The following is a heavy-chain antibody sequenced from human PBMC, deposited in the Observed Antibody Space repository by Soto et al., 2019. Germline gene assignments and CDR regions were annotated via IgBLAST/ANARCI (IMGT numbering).Heavy chain of an antibody. CDR2: ITSRRYGGTA. J-gene: IGHJ4*01. D-gene: IGHD6-13*01. V-gene: IGHV3-49*03. CDR3: AKEQKDSSSWSEQNY. CDR1: GFIFADYA. Sequence: GGSLRLSCTPSGFIFADYAIIWFRQAPGKGLKCVGFITSRRYGGTAEYAASVKGRFTISRDDSKSIAYLQMNSLRAEDTAVYYCAKEQKDSSSWSEQNYWGQGTLVTVSS.